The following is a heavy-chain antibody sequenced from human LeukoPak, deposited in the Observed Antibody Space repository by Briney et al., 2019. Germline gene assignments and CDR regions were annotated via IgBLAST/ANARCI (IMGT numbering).Heavy chain of an antibody. CDR1: GYTFTGYY. CDR2: INPNSGGT. Sequence: ASVKVSCKASGYTFTGYYMHWVRQAPGQGLEWMGWINPNSGGTNYAQKSQGRVTMTRDTSISTAYMELSRLRSDDTAVYYCASSVVVPAPYYYYYMDVWGKGTTVTVSS. D-gene: IGHD2-2*01. CDR3: ASSVVVPAPYYYYYMDV. V-gene: IGHV1-2*02. J-gene: IGHJ6*03.